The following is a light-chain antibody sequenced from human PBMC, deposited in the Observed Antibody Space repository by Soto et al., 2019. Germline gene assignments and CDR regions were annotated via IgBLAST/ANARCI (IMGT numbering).Light chain of an antibody. CDR3: RQDYNYQLT. J-gene: IGKJ4*01. V-gene: IGKV1-6*01. CDR1: QGIRND. CDR2: AAS. Sequence: AIQMTQSPSSLSASVGDRVTITCRASQGIRNDLGWYQQKPGKAPKLLIYAASSLQSGVPSRFSGSGSGTDYTLTISSPQPEDLATYYSRQDYNYQLTVGGGTHVEIK.